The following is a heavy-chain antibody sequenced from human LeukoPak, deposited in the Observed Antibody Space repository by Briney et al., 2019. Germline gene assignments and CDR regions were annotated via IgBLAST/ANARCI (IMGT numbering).Heavy chain of an antibody. V-gene: IGHV5-51*01. CDR1: GYNFPTSW. J-gene: IGHJ2*01. CDR3: ARRSTGYWYFDL. Sequence: GESLKISCKGSGYNFPTSWIGWVRPMPGKGLEWMGIIYPGDSDTRYSPPFQGQVTISADKSITTAYLQWSSLKASDTAIYFCARRSTGYWYFDLWGRGTRIIVSS. CDR2: IYPGDSDT. D-gene: IGHD3-22*01.